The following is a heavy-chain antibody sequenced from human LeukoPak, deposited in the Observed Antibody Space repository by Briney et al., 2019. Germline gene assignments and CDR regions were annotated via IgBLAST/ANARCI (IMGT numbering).Heavy chain of an antibody. CDR3: AAMTYNSGWHWNFDY. CDR2: IYYSGST. J-gene: IGHJ4*02. Sequence: SETLSLTCTVSGGSISSSSYYWGWIRQPPGKGLEWIGYIYYSGSTNYNPSLKSRVTISVDTSKNQFSLKLSSVTAADTAVYYCAAMTYNSGWHWNFDYWGQGTLVTVSS. V-gene: IGHV4-61*05. D-gene: IGHD6-19*01. CDR1: GGSISSSSYY.